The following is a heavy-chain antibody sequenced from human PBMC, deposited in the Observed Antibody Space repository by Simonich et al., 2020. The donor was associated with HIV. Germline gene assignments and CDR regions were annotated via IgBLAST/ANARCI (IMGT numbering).Heavy chain of an antibody. Sequence: QVQLVESGGGVVQPGRSLRLSCAASGFTFSSYAMHWVRQAPGKGLEWVAVISYDGSNKYYADSVKGRCTISSDNSKNTLYLQMNSLRAEDTAVYYCASGGSISSVWADDYWGQGTLVTVSS. CDR3: ASGGSISSVWADDY. CDR1: GFTFSSYA. CDR2: ISYDGSNK. D-gene: IGHD3-16*01. V-gene: IGHV3-30*07. J-gene: IGHJ4*02.